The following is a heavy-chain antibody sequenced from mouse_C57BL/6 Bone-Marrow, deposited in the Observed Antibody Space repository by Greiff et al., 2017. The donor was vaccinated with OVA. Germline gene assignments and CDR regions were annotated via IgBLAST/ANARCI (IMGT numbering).Heavy chain of an antibody. D-gene: IGHD1-1*01. CDR3: ATHYYGSSPFAY. V-gene: IGHV1-63*01. CDR2: IYPGGGYT. Sequence: VQLVESGAELVRPGTSVKMSCKASGYTFTNYWIGWAKQRPGHGLEWIGDIYPGGGYTNYNEKFKGKATLTADKSSSTAYMQFSSLTSEDSAIYYCATHYYGSSPFAYWGQGTLVTVSA. J-gene: IGHJ3*01. CDR1: GYTFTNYW.